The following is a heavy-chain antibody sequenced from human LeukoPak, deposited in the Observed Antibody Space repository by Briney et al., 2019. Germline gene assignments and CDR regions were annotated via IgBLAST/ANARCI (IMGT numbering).Heavy chain of an antibody. CDR3: ARDVAYYYESSGYYSLGFDI. V-gene: IGHV4-39*07. Sequence: SETLSLTCTVSGDSISSSSYYWGWIRQPPGKGLEWIGSIYYSGSTYYNPSLKSRVTISVDTSKNQFSLKLSSVTAADTAVYYCARDVAYYYESSGYYSLGFDIWGQGTMVTVSS. CDR2: IYYSGST. CDR1: GDSISSSSYY. J-gene: IGHJ3*02. D-gene: IGHD3-22*01.